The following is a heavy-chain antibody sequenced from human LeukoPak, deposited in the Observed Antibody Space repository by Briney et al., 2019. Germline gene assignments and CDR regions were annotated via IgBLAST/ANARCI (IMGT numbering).Heavy chain of an antibody. J-gene: IGHJ6*03. CDR2: IYHSGST. D-gene: IGHD6-6*01. CDR1: GYSITSGYY. Sequence: SETLSLTCTVSGYSITSGYYWGWIRQPPGKGLEWIGSIYHSGSTYYNPSLKSRVTISVDTSKNQFSLKLSSVTAADTAVYYCASSSNNYYYYMDVWGKGTTVTVSS. V-gene: IGHV4-38-2*02. CDR3: ASSSNNYYYYMDV.